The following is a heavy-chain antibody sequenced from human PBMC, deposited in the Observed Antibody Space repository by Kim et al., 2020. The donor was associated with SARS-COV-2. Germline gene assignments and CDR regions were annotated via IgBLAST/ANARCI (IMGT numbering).Heavy chain of an antibody. CDR3: ARLSITMVRGVIITAGWFDP. V-gene: IGHV4-59*08. Sequence: SETLSLTCTVSGGSISSYYWSWIRQPPGKGLEWIGYIYYSWSTNYNPSLKSRVTISVDTSKNQFSLKLSSVTAADTAVYYCARLSITMVRGVIITAGWFDPWGRGTLVSVSS. J-gene: IGHJ5*02. D-gene: IGHD3-10*01. CDR2: IYYSWST. CDR1: GGSISSYY.